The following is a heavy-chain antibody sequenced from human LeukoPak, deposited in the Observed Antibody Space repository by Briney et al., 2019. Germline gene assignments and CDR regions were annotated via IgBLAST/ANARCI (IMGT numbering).Heavy chain of an antibody. J-gene: IGHJ6*02. CDR3: ARDRVRYSGSTRRRYYYYGMDV. Sequence: GASVKVSCKASGYTFTSYYMHWVRQAPGQGLEWMGIINPSGGSTSYAQKFQGRVTMTRDTSTSTVYMELSSLRSEDTAVYYCARDRVRYSGSTRRRYYYYGMDVWGQGTTVTVSS. CDR2: INPSGGST. D-gene: IGHD1-26*01. V-gene: IGHV1-46*01. CDR1: GYTFTSYY.